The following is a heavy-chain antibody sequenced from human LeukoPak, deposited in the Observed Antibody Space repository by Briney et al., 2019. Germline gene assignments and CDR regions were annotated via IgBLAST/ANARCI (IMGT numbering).Heavy chain of an antibody. V-gene: IGHV2-70*11. D-gene: IGHD3-22*01. Sequence: SGPTLVNPTQTLALTCTSSGSSLSTSGMCVTWIRQPPGKALEWLARIDWDDAKYYSTSLKTRLTISKDISKNQVVLTMTNMDPVDTATYYCARMTYYYDRSGYYVFDYWGQGTLVTVSS. CDR1: GSSLSTSGMC. CDR2: IDWDDAK. CDR3: ARMTYYYDRSGYYVFDY. J-gene: IGHJ4*02.